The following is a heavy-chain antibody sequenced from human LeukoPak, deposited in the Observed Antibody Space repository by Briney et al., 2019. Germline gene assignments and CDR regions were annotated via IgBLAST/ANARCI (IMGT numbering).Heavy chain of an antibody. J-gene: IGHJ4*02. CDR2: IYSGGTI. Sequence: GGSLRLSCAASGFTVSSNYMSWVRQAPGKGLEWVSIIYSGGTIYYGDSVKGRFTISRDSSDNTVHLQMNSLRAEDTAVYYCARGGGELYRGFSKYYSDLWGQGTLVTVSS. CDR1: GFTVSSNY. D-gene: IGHD3-16*02. CDR3: ARGGGELYRGFSKYYSDL. V-gene: IGHV3-53*01.